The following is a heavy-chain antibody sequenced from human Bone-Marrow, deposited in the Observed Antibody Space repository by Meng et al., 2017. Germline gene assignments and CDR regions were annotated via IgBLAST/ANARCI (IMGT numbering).Heavy chain of an antibody. CDR3: ARAITYYYDSSGYYDFDF. D-gene: IGHD3-22*01. Sequence: SETLSLTCTVFGGSISSYYWGWIRQPPGKGLEGIGSLYYTGSTYYNPSLKSRVTISVDTSKNQFSLKLSSVTAADTAVYYCARAITYYYDSSGYYDFDFWGQGTLVTVSS. CDR1: GGSISSYY. CDR2: LYYTGST. V-gene: IGHV4-39*07. J-gene: IGHJ4*02.